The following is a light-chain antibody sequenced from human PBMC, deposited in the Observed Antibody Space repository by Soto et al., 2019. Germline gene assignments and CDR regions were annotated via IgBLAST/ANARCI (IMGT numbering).Light chain of an antibody. V-gene: IGLV2-14*01. CDR2: DVS. Sequence: QSVLTQPASVSGSPGQSITISCTGTSSDVGGYKYVSWYQQHPGKAPKLIIYDVSNRPSGVSHRFSGSKSGDTASLTISGLQAEDDADYYCSSPTSSTTRLFGTGTKVTVL. CDR3: SSPTSSTTRL. CDR1: SSDVGGYKY. J-gene: IGLJ1*01.